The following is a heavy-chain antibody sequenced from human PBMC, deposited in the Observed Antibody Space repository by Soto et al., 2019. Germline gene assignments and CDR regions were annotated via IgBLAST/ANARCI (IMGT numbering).Heavy chain of an antibody. J-gene: IGHJ4*02. D-gene: IGHD2-15*01. V-gene: IGHV3-23*01. CDR3: AKVACSGGSCYSGLDY. Sequence: EVQLLESGGGLVQPGGSLRLSCAASGFTFSSYAMSWVRQAPGKGLEWVSAISGSGGSTYYADSVKGRFTISRDNSKNTRYLQMNSLRAEDTAVYYCAKVACSGGSCYSGLDYWGQGTLVTVSS. CDR2: ISGSGGST. CDR1: GFTFSSYA.